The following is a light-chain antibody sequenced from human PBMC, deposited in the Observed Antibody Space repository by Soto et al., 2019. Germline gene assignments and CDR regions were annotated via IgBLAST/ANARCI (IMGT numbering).Light chain of an antibody. J-gene: IGKJ1*01. V-gene: IGKV1-8*01. CDR2: AAS. Sequence: AIRMTHSPSSLSASTGDRVTITCRASQSISSYLNWYQQKPGKAPKLLIYAASSLQSGVPSRFSGSGSGTEFTLTISSRQPDDVATYYCHSKTFGQGTKVDI. CDR1: QSISSY. CDR3: HSKT.